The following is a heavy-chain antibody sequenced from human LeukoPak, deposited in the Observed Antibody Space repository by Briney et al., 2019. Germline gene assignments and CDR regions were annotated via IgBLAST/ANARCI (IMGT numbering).Heavy chain of an antibody. CDR1: GFPFTRFY. J-gene: IGHJ4*02. V-gene: IGHV3-11*04. CDR2: IGLSGSPL. D-gene: IGHD3-22*01. CDR3: ARKDFSSGSFSY. Sequence: PGGSLRLSCAVSGFPFTRFYMSWIRQAPGKGLEWISYIGLSGSPLDYADSVRGRFTISRDNARNSLYLEMNSLRAEGTAVYYCARKDFSSGSFSYWGQGTLVTVSS.